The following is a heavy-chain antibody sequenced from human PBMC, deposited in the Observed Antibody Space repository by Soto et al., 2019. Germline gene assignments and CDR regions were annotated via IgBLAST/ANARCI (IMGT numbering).Heavy chain of an antibody. CDR1: GFTFSSYA. Sequence: QVQLVESGGGVVQPGRSLRLSCAASGFTFSSYAMHWVRQAPGKGLEWAAVISYDGSNKYYADSVKGRFTISRDNSKNTLYLQMNSLRAEDTAVYYCARDGSGSYYYFDYWGQGTLVTVSS. V-gene: IGHV3-30-3*01. CDR2: ISYDGSNK. J-gene: IGHJ4*02. D-gene: IGHD1-26*01. CDR3: ARDGSGSYYYFDY.